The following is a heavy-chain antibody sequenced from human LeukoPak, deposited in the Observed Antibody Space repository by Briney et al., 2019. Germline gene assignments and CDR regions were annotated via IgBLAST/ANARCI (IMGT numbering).Heavy chain of an antibody. D-gene: IGHD1-26*01. V-gene: IGHV3-21*01. CDR1: GFTFTSYA. CDR2: ISSSSSYI. CDR3: ARSGSYNYNWFDP. J-gene: IGHJ5*02. Sequence: GGSLRLSCVASGFTFTSYAMSWVRQAPGKGLEWVSSISSSSSYIYYADSVKGRFTISRDNAKNSLYLQMNSLRAEDTAVYYCARSGSYNYNWFDPWGQGTLVTVSS.